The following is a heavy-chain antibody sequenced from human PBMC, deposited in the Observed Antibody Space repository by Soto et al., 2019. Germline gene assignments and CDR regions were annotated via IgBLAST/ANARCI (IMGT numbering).Heavy chain of an antibody. CDR3: ARGIRGHYGKDV. J-gene: IGHJ6*02. Sequence: EVQLVESGGGLVQPGGSLRLSCAASGFTFSDYWIHWVRQAPGKGLMWVSRIKGDGSITNYADSVQGRFTVSRDNAKNTLYLQMNSLRAEYTALYYCARGIRGHYGKDVWGQGTSVSVSS. CDR2: IKGDGSIT. D-gene: IGHD3-10*01. CDR1: GFTFSDYW. V-gene: IGHV3-74*01.